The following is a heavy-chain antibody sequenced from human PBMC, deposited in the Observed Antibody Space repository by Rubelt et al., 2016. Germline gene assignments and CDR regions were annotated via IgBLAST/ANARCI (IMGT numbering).Heavy chain of an antibody. CDR2: ISAYNGNT. CDR1: GYTFTSYG. V-gene: IGHV1-18*01. CDR3: ARTLAVAGDSDWFDP. Sequence: SGAEVKKPGASVKVSCKASGYTFTSYGISWVRQAPGQGLEWMGWISAYNGNTNYAQKLQGRVTMTTDTSTSTAYMELRSLRSDDTAVYYCARTLAVAGDSDWFDPWGQGTLVTVSS. J-gene: IGHJ5*02. D-gene: IGHD6-19*01.